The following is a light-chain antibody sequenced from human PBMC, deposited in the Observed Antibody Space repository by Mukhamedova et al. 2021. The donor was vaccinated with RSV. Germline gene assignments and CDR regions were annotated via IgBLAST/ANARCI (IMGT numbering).Light chain of an antibody. Sequence: WYQRRVHGKAPRLLIFSASTLQSGVPSRFSGSGSGTEFTLTITSLQPDDFATYFCHHADETPHTFGQGTKVDIK. V-gene: IGKV1-39*01. J-gene: IGKJ2*01. CDR3: HHADETPHT. CDR2: SAS.